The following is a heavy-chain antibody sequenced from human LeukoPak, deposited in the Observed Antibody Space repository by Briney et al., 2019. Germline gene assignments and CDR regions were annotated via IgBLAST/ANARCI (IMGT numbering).Heavy chain of an antibody. CDR2: IYYSGST. V-gene: IGHV4-59*01. Sequence: PSETLSLTCTVSGGSISSYYWSWIRQPPGKGLEWIGYIYYSGSTNYNPSLKSRVTISVDTSKNQFSLKLSSVTAADTAVYYCASGSSGWYGNYYYYGMDVWGQGTTVTVSS. CDR3: ASGSSGWYGNYYYYGMDV. D-gene: IGHD6-19*01. CDR1: GGSISSYY. J-gene: IGHJ6*02.